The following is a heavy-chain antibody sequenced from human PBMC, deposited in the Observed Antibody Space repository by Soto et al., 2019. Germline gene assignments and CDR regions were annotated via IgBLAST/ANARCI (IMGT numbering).Heavy chain of an antibody. Sequence: PGGSLRLSCAASGFTFSSYGMHWVRQAPGKGLEWVAVIWYDGSNKYYADSVKGRFTISRDNSKNTLYLQMNSLRAEDTAVYYCARELSGSYHYYGMDVWGQGTTVTVSS. CDR1: GFTFSSYG. V-gene: IGHV3-33*01. D-gene: IGHD1-26*01. CDR3: ARELSGSYHYYGMDV. CDR2: IWYDGSNK. J-gene: IGHJ6*02.